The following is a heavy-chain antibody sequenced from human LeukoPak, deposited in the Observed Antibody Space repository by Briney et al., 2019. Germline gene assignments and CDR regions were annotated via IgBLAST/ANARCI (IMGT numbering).Heavy chain of an antibody. D-gene: IGHD3-10*01. CDR3: ARHYRGPTSSVDH. V-gene: IGHV4-39*01. Sequence: PSETLSLTCTVSGDSISSTTYYWGWIRQPPGKGLEWIGSIYHSGTTYYNSSLKSRVTISVDTSKNQFSLKLSSVTAADTAVFYCARHYRGPTSSVDHWGQGTLVTVSS. CDR1: GDSISSTTYY. J-gene: IGHJ4*02. CDR2: IYHSGTT.